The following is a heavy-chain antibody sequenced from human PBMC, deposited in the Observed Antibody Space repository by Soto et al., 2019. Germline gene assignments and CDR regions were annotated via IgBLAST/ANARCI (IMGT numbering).Heavy chain of an antibody. CDR1: GGSISTGDYY. Sequence: PSETLSLTCTVSGGSISTGDYYWSWIRQPPGKGLEWIGYIYYSGSTFYSPTLKSRVTISLNTPKNQFSLRLGSVTAADTAVYYCASEDGYKRTYRGQGTQVTVSS. CDR3: ASEDGYKRTY. V-gene: IGHV4-30-4*01. D-gene: IGHD5-12*01. CDR2: IYYSGST. J-gene: IGHJ4*02.